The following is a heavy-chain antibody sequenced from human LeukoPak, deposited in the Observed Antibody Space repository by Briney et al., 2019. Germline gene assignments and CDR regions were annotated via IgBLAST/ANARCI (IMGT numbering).Heavy chain of an antibody. J-gene: IGHJ4*02. Sequence: ASVKVSCKTSGYTFTSYHIHWVRQAPGQGPEWMGTIYSGNGGTKSAQMFRGRITMTGDTSTSTVYMELSSLNSADTAVYFCAREPPRACYFDFWGQGTPVTVSS. CDR3: AREPPRACYFDF. CDR2: IYSGNGGT. V-gene: IGHV1-46*01. CDR1: GYTFTSYH.